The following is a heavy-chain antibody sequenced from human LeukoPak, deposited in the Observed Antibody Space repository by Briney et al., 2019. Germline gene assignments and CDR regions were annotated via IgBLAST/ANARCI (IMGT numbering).Heavy chain of an antibody. CDR3: ARGESTVTPHYYYYYGMDV. V-gene: IGHV4-59*02. CDR1: GGSVSNYF. Sequence: SETLSLTCTVSGGSVSNYFWSWIRQPPGKGLEWIGNIHHSGRTYYNPSVKSRVTISLDTSKNQFSLKLTSVTAADTAVYYCARGESTVTPHYYYYYGMDVWGQGTTVTVSS. CDR2: IHHSGRT. D-gene: IGHD4-17*01. J-gene: IGHJ6*02.